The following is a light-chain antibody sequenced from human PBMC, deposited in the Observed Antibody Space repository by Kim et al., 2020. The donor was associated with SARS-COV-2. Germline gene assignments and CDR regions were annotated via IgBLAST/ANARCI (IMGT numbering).Light chain of an antibody. CDR2: GAS. J-gene: IGKJ1*01. V-gene: IGKV3-20*01. CDR1: QSVTGNR. Sequence: LSPGERATLSCRASQSVTGNRLAWYQQKPGQAPRLLIYGASIRVTGIPDRFSGSGSGTDFTLTINRLEPEDLAVYFCHQYGDSGTFGQGTKVDIK. CDR3: HQYGDSGT.